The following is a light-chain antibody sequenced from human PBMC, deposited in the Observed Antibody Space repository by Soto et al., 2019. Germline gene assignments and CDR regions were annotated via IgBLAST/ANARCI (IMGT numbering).Light chain of an antibody. CDR1: QSINSW. CDR3: LQYSSHSWT. Sequence: DIQMTQSPSTLSASVGDRVTITCRASQSINSWLAWYQHKPGKAPKLLIYKASSLESGVPSRFSGSGSGTEFTLTISTLQPEDFTSYYCLQYSSHSWTFGQETKVEIK. V-gene: IGKV1-5*03. CDR2: KAS. J-gene: IGKJ1*01.